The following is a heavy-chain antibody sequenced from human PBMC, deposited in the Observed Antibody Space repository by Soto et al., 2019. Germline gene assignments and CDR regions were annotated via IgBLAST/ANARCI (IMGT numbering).Heavy chain of an antibody. CDR3: ARGSIVATSLTPFDF. CDR2: ISASSSYI. V-gene: IGHV3-21*06. D-gene: IGHD5-12*01. Sequence: EVQLVESGGGLVKPGGSLRLSCAASGFTFSSYSMNWGRQAPGKGLEWVPSISASSSYIYDADSVKGRFTVSRDNANNSLYLQINSLRDEDTAVYYCARGSIVATSLTPFDFWGQGTLVSVSS. J-gene: IGHJ4*02. CDR1: GFTFSSYS.